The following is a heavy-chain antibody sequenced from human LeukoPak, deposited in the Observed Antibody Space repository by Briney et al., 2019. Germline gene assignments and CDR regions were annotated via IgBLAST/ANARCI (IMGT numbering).Heavy chain of an antibody. CDR3: ARLERVGASYYYYYYGMDV. D-gene: IGHD1-26*01. CDR2: INPSGGST. CDR1: GYTFTSYY. J-gene: IGHJ6*02. Sequence: EASVKVSCKASGYTFTSYYMHWVRQAPGQGLEWMGIINPSGGSTSYAQKFQGRVTMTRDTSTSTVYMELSSLRSEDTAVYYCARLERVGASYYYYYYGMDVWGQGTTVTVSS. V-gene: IGHV1-46*01.